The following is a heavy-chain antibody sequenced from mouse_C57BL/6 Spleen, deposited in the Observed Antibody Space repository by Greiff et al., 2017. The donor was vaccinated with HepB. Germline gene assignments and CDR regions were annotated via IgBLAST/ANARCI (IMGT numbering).Heavy chain of an antibody. D-gene: IGHD4-1*01. CDR3: TREGKKLGRPPWDY. Sequence: QVQLQQSGAELVRPGASVTLSCKASGYTFTDYEMHWVKQTPVHGLEWIGAIDPETGGTAYNQKFKGKAILTADKSSSTAYMELRSLTSEDSAVYYCTREGKKLGRPPWDYWGQGTTLTVSS. V-gene: IGHV1-15*01. CDR1: GYTFTDYE. J-gene: IGHJ2*01. CDR2: IDPETGGT.